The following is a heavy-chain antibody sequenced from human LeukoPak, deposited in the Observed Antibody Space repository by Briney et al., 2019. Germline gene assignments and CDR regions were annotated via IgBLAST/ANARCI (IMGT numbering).Heavy chain of an antibody. Sequence: SGPALVKPTQTLTLTCTFSGFSLSTSGMCVSWIRQPPGRALEWLARIDWDDDKYYSTSLKTRLTISKDTSKNQVVLTMTNMDPVDTAPYYCARSSGGSGSGPDYWGQGTLVTVSS. J-gene: IGHJ4*02. D-gene: IGHD3-10*01. V-gene: IGHV2-70*11. CDR3: ARSSGGSGSGPDY. CDR2: IDWDDDK. CDR1: GFSLSTSGMC.